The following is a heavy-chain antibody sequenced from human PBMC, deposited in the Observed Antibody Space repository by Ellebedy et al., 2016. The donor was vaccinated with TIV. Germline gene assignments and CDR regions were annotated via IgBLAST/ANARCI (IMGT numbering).Heavy chain of an antibody. CDR2: ISSSSSYT. CDR3: SREVAASLGYAMDV. V-gene: IGHV3-11*06. J-gene: IGHJ6*02. Sequence: GESLKISCAVSGFTFSDYYMTWIRQAPGKGLDWVSDISSSSSYTNYADSVKGRFSISRDNAKNSLYLQMDSLRAENTAVYYCSREVAASLGYAMDVWGQGTTVTVSS. CDR1: GFTFSDYY. D-gene: IGHD2-15*01.